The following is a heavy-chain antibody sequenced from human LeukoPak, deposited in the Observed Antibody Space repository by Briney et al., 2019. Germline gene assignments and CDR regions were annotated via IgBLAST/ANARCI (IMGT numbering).Heavy chain of an antibody. CDR1: GGSISSSNYY. J-gene: IGHJ5*02. CDR2: IYYSGST. V-gene: IGHV4-39*07. D-gene: IGHD2-15*01. CDR3: ARAYCSGGSCYSSRGMFDP. Sequence: SETLSLTCTVSGGSISSSNYYWGWIRQPPGKGLEWIGSIYYSGSTNYSPSLKSRVTISVDTSKNQFSLKLSSVTAADTAVYYCARAYCSGGSCYSSRGMFDPWGQGTLVTVSS.